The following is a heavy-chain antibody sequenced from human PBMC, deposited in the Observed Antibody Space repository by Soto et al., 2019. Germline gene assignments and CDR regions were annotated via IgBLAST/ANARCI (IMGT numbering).Heavy chain of an antibody. J-gene: IGHJ4*02. CDR3: ASHLYCSGGSGFDY. Sequence: EVQLVESGGGLVKPGGSLRLSCAASGFTFSSYWTHWVRQAPGKGLVWVSRINSDGSSTFYADSVKGRFTISRDNAKNTVYLQMNSLRAEDTAVYYCASHLYCSGGSGFDYWGQGTLVTVSS. CDR2: INSDGSST. CDR1: GFTFSSYW. D-gene: IGHD2-15*01. V-gene: IGHV3-74*01.